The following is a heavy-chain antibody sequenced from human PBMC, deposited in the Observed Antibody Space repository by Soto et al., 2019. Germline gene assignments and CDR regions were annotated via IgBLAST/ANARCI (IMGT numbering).Heavy chain of an antibody. CDR3: ARANGGSYPFDY. CDR1: GGSISSGGYY. J-gene: IGHJ4*02. CDR2: INYSGST. D-gene: IGHD1-26*01. V-gene: IGHV4-31*03. Sequence: PSETLSLTCTVSGGSISSGGYYWSWIRQHPGKGLEWIGYINYSGSTYYNPSLKSRVTMSVDTSKNQFSLNLSSVTAADTAVYYCARANGGSYPFDYWGQGALVTVSS.